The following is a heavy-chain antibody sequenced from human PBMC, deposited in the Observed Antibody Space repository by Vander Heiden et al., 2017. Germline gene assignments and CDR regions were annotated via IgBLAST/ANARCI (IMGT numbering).Heavy chain of an antibody. CDR3: AKEAWVVVTSMGGY. V-gene: IGHV3-23*01. CDR2: ISGSGGRT. CDR1: GFRYSSYA. D-gene: IGHD2-21*02. J-gene: IGHJ4*02. Sequence: EVQLLESGGGLVQPGGSLSLFWPSSGFRYSSYAMSWVRQGPGKGLEWVSAISGSGGRTYYADSVKGRFTISRDNSKNTLYLQMNSLRAEDTAVYYCAKEAWVVVTSMGGYWGQGTLVTVSS.